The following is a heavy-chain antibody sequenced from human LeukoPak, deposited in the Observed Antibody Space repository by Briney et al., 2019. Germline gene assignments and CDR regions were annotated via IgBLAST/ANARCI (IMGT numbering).Heavy chain of an antibody. CDR3: ARPFLRFSSGWHFDY. Sequence: SETLSLTCAVYGGTFSGYYWSWIRQPPGKGLEWIGEINHSGNTNYNPSLKSRVTISIDTSKNQFSLKLSSVTAADTAIYYCARPFLRFSSGWHFDYWGQGTLVTVSS. J-gene: IGHJ4*02. CDR1: GGTFSGYY. D-gene: IGHD6-19*01. V-gene: IGHV4-34*01. CDR2: INHSGNT.